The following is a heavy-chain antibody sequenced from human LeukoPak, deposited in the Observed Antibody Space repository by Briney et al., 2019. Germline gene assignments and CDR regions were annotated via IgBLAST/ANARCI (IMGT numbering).Heavy chain of an antibody. CDR3: ARGERGAMIHPSNKIDY. J-gene: IGHJ4*02. CDR1: GYTFTSYD. D-gene: IGHD3-10*01. V-gene: IGHV1-8*03. Sequence: GASVKVSCKASGYTFTSYDINWVRQATRQGLEWMGWMNPNSGNTGYAQKFQGRVTITRNTSISTAYMELSSLRSEDTAVYYCARGERGAMIHPSNKIDYWGQGTLVTVSS. CDR2: MNPNSGNT.